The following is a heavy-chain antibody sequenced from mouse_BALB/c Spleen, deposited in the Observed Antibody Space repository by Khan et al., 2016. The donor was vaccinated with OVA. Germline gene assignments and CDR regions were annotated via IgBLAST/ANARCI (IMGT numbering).Heavy chain of an antibody. Sequence: QMQLEESGPGLVAPSQSLSITCTISGFSLTNYGVHWVRQPPGKGLEWLVVIWSDGSKTYNSDLKSRLSISKDNSKSQVFLKMNSLQTDDTAMYYCARQPYYHYYVMDYWGQGTSVTVSS. CDR3: ARQPYYHYYVMDY. D-gene: IGHD2-10*01. J-gene: IGHJ4*01. CDR1: GFSLTNYG. V-gene: IGHV2-6-1*01. CDR2: IWSDGSK.